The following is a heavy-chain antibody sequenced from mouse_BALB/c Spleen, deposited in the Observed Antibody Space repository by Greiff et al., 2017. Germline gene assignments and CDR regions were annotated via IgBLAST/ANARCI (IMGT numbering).Heavy chain of an antibody. D-gene: IGHD2-2*01. CDR2: INPSTGYT. J-gene: IGHJ4*01. CDR3: ARGNYGYDYYAMDY. V-gene: IGHV1-7*01. CDR1: GYTFTSYW. Sequence: QVQLQQSGAELAKPGASVKMSCKASGYTFTSYWMHWVKQRPGQGLEWIGYINPSTGYTEYNQKFKDKATLTADKSSSTAYMQLSSLTSEDSAVYYCARGNYGYDYYAMDYWGQGTSVTVSS.